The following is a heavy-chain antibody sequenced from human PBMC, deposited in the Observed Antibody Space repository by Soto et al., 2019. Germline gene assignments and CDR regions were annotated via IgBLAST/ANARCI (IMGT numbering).Heavy chain of an antibody. V-gene: IGHV1-8*01. J-gene: IGHJ5*02. D-gene: IGHD4-4*01. CDR1: GYTFTSYD. CDR3: ARVGSNYGLIWFDP. CDR2: INPNTGYT. Sequence: ASVKVSCKASGYTFTSYDINWVRQATGQGLEWMGWINPNTGYTDYAQKFQDRVTMTTDTSTSTAYMELRSLRSDDTAVYYCARVGSNYGLIWFDPWGQGTLVTVSS.